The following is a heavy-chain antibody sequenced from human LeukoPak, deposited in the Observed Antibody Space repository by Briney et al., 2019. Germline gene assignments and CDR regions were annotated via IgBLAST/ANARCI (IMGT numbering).Heavy chain of an antibody. CDR1: GGSITSYY. J-gene: IGHJ4*02. CDR2: IYYSGST. CDR3: ARDYSTGYPSFDY. V-gene: IGHV4-59*01. D-gene: IGHD3-9*01. Sequence: SETLSLTCTVSGGSITSYYWSWIRQPPGKGLEWIGYIYYSGSTNYNPSLKSRVTISVDTSKNQFSLKLSSVTAADTAVYYCARDYSTGYPSFDYWGQGNLVTVSS.